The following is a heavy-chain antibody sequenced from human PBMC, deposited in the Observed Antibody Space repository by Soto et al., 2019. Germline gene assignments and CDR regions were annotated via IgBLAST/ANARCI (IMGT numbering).Heavy chain of an antibody. J-gene: IGHJ4*02. CDR3: AKDVSDGGKLPYDVDY. Sequence: EVQLLESGGSLVQPGGSLRLSCAASGFIVSNYAMSWVRQAPGQGLEWVSGISDTGDSAYLPDSVKGRFTTSRDNSKNTLYLQMNSLRAEDTAVYYCAKDVSDGGKLPYDVDYWGQGTLVTVS. CDR1: GFIVSNYA. V-gene: IGHV3-23*01. D-gene: IGHD2-15*01. CDR2: ISDTGDSA.